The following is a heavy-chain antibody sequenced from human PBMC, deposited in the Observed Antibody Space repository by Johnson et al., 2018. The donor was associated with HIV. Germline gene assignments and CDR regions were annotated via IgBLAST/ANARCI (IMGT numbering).Heavy chain of an antibody. V-gene: IGHV3-7*03. CDR2: IKQDGSEK. Sequence: VQLVESGGGLVKPGGSLRLSCVASGFTFSDYYMTWIRQAPGKGLEWVANIKQDGSEKYYVDSVKGRFTISRDNAKNSLYLQMNSLRAEDTALYYCTRARYSSSWYNGDAFDIWGQGTMVTVSS. CDR1: GFTFSDYY. D-gene: IGHD6-13*01. CDR3: TRARYSSSWYNGDAFDI. J-gene: IGHJ3*02.